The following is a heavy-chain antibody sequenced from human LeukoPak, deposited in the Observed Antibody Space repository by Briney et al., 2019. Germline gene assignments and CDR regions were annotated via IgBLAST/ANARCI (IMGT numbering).Heavy chain of an antibody. J-gene: IGHJ4*02. CDR3: VNGYYDSSGYYFDY. D-gene: IGHD3-22*01. V-gene: IGHV3-64D*09. CDR1: GFTFSSYA. CDR2: ISSNGGST. Sequence: PGGSLRLSCSASGFTFSSYAMHWDRQAPGKGLEYVSAISSNGGSTYYADSVKGRFTISRDNSKNTLYLQMSSLRAEDTAVYYCVNGYYDSSGYYFDYWGQGTLVTVSS.